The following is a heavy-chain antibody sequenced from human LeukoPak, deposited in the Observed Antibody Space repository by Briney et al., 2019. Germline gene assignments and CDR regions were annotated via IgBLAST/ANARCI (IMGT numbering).Heavy chain of an antibody. CDR1: GFTFSGNA. CDR3: AKTLWPTYYYYGMDV. CDR2: ISGSGGST. D-gene: IGHD2/OR15-2a*01. V-gene: IGHV3-23*01. J-gene: IGHJ6*02. Sequence: PGGPLSPSCAASGFTFSGNAMGWVRKAPGKGLEWSPPISGSGGSTYYADSVKGRFTISRDNSKNTLYLQMNSLRAEDTAVYYCAKTLWPTYYYYGMDVWGQGTTVTVSS.